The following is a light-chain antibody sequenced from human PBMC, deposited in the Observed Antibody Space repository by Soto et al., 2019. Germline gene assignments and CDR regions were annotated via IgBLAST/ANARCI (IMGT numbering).Light chain of an antibody. V-gene: IGKV1-5*03. Sequence: DIEMTQSPSTLSASVGERATITCRASQSISIWLAWYQQKPGKAPKLLIYKASSLETGVPSRFSGSGSGTEFTLTISCLQPDDFATYYCQQYNSYPRTFGQGTKVEIK. CDR2: KAS. CDR3: QQYNSYPRT. CDR1: QSISIW. J-gene: IGKJ1*01.